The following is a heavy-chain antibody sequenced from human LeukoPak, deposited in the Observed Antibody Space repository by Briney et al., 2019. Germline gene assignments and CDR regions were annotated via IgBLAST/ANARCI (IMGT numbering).Heavy chain of an antibody. CDR2: IDGDGSTT. J-gene: IGHJ4*02. Sequence: GGSLRLSCAAAGFSFTNSWMHWVRQAPGKGLVWVSRIDGDGSTTNYADSVKGRFTISRDNAKNTLYLQTNSLRAEDTAVYYCARSIYSSSHQDYWGQGTLVTVSS. CDR1: GFSFTNSW. CDR3: ARSIYSSSHQDY. V-gene: IGHV3-74*01. D-gene: IGHD6-13*01.